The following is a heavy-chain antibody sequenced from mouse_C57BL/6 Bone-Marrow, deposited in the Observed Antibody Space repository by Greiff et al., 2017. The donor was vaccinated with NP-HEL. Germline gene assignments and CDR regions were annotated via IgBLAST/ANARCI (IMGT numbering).Heavy chain of an antibody. CDR1: GFSFNTYA. CDR3: VRQGTTVGYFDY. CDR2: IRSKSNNYAT. J-gene: IGHJ2*01. Sequence: GGGLVQPKGSLKLSCAASGFSFNTYAMIWVRLAPGKGLEWVARIRSKSNNYATYYADSVKDRFTISRDESESMLYLQMNNLKTEDTAMYYCVRQGTTVGYFDYWGQGTTLTVSS. D-gene: IGHD1-1*01. V-gene: IGHV10-1*01.